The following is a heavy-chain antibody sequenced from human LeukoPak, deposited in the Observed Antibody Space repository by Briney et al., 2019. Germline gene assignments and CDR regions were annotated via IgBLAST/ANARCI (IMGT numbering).Heavy chain of an antibody. CDR1: GSSISSNSDY. CDR2: IYYSGRT. Sequence: PSETLSLTCSVSGSSISSNSDYWAWIRQPPGKGLEWIGSIYYSGRTYYNLSLKSRVTMSVDTSKNQFSLKLSSVTAADTAVYYCAICRKFHSDSSGYCNYFDYWGQGTLVTVSS. J-gene: IGHJ4*02. D-gene: IGHD3-22*01. CDR3: AICRKFHSDSSGYCNYFDY. V-gene: IGHV4-39*01.